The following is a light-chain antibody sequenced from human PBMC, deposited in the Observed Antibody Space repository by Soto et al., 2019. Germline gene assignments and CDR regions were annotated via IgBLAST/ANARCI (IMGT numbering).Light chain of an antibody. CDR3: QQYGSSPPLT. V-gene: IGKV3-20*01. CDR1: QSVSSSY. J-gene: IGKJ4*01. Sequence: EIVLTQSPGTLSLSPGDRATLSCRASQSVSSSYLVWYQQKPGQAPRLLIYGASSRATGIPDRFSGSGSGTDFTLTISRLEPEDFVVYYCQQYGSSPPLTFGGGTKVEIK. CDR2: GAS.